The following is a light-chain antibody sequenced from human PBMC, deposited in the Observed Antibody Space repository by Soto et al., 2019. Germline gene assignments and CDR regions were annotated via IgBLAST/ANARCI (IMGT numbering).Light chain of an antibody. J-gene: IGKJ2*01. CDR3: QQYINGYT. CDR2: SAS. CDR1: QSVSSS. Sequence: EVVMTQSPATLSVFPGERVTLSCRASQSVSSSLAWYQQQPGQAPRLLTYSASTRATGIPARFSGSGSGTEFTLTISSLESEDFAVYYCQQYINGYTFGQGTKLEIK. V-gene: IGKV3-15*01.